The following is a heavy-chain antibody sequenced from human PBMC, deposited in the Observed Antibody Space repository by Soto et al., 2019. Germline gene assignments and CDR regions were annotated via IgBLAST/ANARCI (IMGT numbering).Heavy chain of an antibody. CDR3: ARRGYSGYDWADDAFDI. D-gene: IGHD5-12*01. CDR1: GGSISSSSYY. V-gene: IGHV4-39*01. J-gene: IGHJ3*02. CDR2: IYYSGST. Sequence: QLQLQESGPGLVKPSETLSLTCTVSGGSISSSSYYWGWIRQPPGKGLEWIGSIYYSGSTYYNPSLKSRVTISVDTSKTQFSLKLSSVTAADTAVYYCARRGYSGYDWADDAFDIWGQGTMVTVSS.